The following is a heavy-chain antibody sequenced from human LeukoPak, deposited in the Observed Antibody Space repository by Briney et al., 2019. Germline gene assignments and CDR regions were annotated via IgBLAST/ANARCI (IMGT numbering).Heavy chain of an antibody. D-gene: IGHD2-2*01. CDR2: XYTSGST. Sequence: IGXXYTSGSTNYNPSLKSRVTISVDTSKNQFSLKLSSVTAADTAVYYCARQVVPAPPGSYYYYMDVWGKGTTVTVSS. CDR3: ARQVVPAPPGSYYYYMDV. V-gene: IGHV4-4*09. J-gene: IGHJ6*03.